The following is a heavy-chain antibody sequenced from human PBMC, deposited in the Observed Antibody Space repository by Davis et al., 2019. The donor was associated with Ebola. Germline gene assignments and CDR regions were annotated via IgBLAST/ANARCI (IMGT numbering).Heavy chain of an antibody. D-gene: IGHD3-10*01. Sequence: GSLRLSCTVSGGSISSYYWSWIRQPPGKGLEWIGYIYYSGSTNYNPSLKSRVTISVDRSKNQFSLKLSSVTAADTAVYYCARDNGAGVFDYWGQGTLVTVSS. CDR3: ARDNGAGVFDY. V-gene: IGHV4-59*12. J-gene: IGHJ4*02. CDR1: GGSISSYY. CDR2: IYYSGST.